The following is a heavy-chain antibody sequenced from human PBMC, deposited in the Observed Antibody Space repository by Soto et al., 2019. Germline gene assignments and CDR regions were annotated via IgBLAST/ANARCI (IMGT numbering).Heavy chain of an antibody. V-gene: IGHV3-48*02. CDR1: GFTLSSYS. CDR2: ISSSSSTI. J-gene: IGHJ6*02. D-gene: IGHD2-2*02. CDR3: ARDLAHCSSTSCYTYYHGMDV. Sequence: EVQLVESGGGLVQPGGSLRLSCAASGFTLSSYSMNWVRQAPGKGLEWVSYISSSSSTIYYADSVKGRFTISRDNAKNSLYLQMNSLRDEDTAVYYCARDLAHCSSTSCYTYYHGMDVWGQGTTVTVSS.